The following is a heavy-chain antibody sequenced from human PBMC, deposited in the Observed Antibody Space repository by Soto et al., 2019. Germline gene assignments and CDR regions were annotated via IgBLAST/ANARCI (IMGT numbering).Heavy chain of an antibody. Sequence: GGSLRLSCVASGFTFSDYYMSWVRQAPGKGLEWLSYSSNSGTYTKCAGSVKGRFSISRDNAKNSLYLQINSLRGEDTAIYYCARSGDNYNVLDYWGQGT. V-gene: IGHV3-11*06. CDR2: SSNSGTYT. D-gene: IGHD3-10*02. J-gene: IGHJ4*02. CDR1: GFTFSDYY. CDR3: ARSGDNYNVLDY.